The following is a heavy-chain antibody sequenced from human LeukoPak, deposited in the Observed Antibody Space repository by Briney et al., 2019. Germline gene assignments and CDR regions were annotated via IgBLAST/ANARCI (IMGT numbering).Heavy chain of an antibody. CDR3: ARDHTDLLLWFGELLGWFDP. CDR1: GYTFTGYY. V-gene: IGHV1-2*02. Sequence: ASVKVSCKSSGYTFTGYYMHWLRQAPGQGLEWMGWINPNSGGTNYAQKFQGRVTMTRDTSISTAYMELSRLRSDDTAVYYCARDHTDLLLWFGELLGWFDPWGQGTPVTVSS. D-gene: IGHD3-10*01. J-gene: IGHJ5*02. CDR2: INPNSGGT.